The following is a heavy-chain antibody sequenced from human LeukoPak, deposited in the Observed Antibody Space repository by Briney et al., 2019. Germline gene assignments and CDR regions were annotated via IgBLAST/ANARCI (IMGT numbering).Heavy chain of an antibody. Sequence: GGSLRLSCAASGFAFSSYAMSWVRRAPGKGLEWVSALSGSGASTFYADSVKGRFSISRDNSKNTLYLLMNSLRGEDTAVYYCAKVAAVVFDYFDFWGQGTLVTVSS. CDR3: AKVAAVVFDYFDF. CDR1: GFAFSSYA. V-gene: IGHV3-23*01. CDR2: LSGSGAST. D-gene: IGHD5-18*01. J-gene: IGHJ4*02.